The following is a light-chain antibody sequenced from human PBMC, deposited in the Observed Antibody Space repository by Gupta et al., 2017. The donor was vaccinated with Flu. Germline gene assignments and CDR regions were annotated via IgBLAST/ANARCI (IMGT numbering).Light chain of an antibody. Sequence: DIQMTQSPSSLSASVGDRVTITCRASQSISSYLNWYQQKPGKAPKLLIYAASTLQSGVSSRFSGSGSGTDFTLTISRLQSEDFATYYCQQSNSSLLTFGGGTRVEIK. V-gene: IGKV1-39*01. CDR2: AAS. J-gene: IGKJ4*01. CDR1: QSISSY. CDR3: QQSNSSLLT.